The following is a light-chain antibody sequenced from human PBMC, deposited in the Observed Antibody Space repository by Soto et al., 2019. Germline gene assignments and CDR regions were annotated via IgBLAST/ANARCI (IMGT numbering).Light chain of an antibody. CDR1: SSDVGAYNY. Sequence: QSVLTQPASVSGSPGQSITISCTGTSSDVGAYNYVSWYQQHPGKAPKLMIYDVSNRPSGVSNRFSGFKSVNTASLTISGLQAEDEADYYCSSYTSSSTVVFGGGTKVTVL. CDR2: DVS. J-gene: IGLJ2*01. V-gene: IGLV2-14*03. CDR3: SSYTSSSTVV.